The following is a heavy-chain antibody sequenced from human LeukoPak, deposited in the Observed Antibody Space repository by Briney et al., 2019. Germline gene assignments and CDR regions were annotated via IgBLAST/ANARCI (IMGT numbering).Heavy chain of an antibody. CDR3: AKRYSSSWNIDY. J-gene: IGHJ4*02. CDR2: IWYDGSNK. Sequence: PGGSLRLSCAASGFTFSSYGMHWVRQAPGKGLEWVAVIWYDGSNKYYADSVKGRFTISRDNSKNTLYLQMNSLRAEDTAVYYCAKRYSSSWNIDYWGQGTLVTVSS. CDR1: GFTFSSYG. V-gene: IGHV3-33*06. D-gene: IGHD6-13*01.